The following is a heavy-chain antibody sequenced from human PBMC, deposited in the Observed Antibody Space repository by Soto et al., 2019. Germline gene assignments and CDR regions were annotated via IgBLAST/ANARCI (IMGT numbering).Heavy chain of an antibody. CDR2: IIPIFGTA. CDR1: GGTFSSYA. V-gene: IGHV1-69*13. J-gene: IGHJ6*02. CDR3: ARVIRGYSYGFDRQYYYYGMDV. D-gene: IGHD5-18*01. Sequence: SVKVSCKASGGTFSSYAISWVRQAPGQGLEWMGGIIPIFGTANYAQKFQGRVTITADESTSTAYMELSSLRSEDTAVYYCARVIRGYSYGFDRQYYYYGMDVWGQGTTVTVSS.